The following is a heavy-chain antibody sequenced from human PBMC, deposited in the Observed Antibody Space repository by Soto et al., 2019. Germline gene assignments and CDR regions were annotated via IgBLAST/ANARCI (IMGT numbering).Heavy chain of an antibody. V-gene: IGHV4-31*11. J-gene: IGHJ4*02. CDR1: GGSISSGGYY. CDR2: ISYSGST. Sequence: SETLSLTXVVSGGSISSGGYYWSWIRQHPEKGLEWIGYISYSGSTYYNPSLKSRLTISVDTSKNLFSLKLSSVTAADTAVYYCARGPRDGFDYWGQGTLVTVSS. CDR3: ARGPRDGFDY.